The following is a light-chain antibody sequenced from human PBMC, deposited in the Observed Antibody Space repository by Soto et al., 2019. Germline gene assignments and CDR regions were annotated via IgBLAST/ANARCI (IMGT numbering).Light chain of an antibody. Sequence: QSALTQPASVSGSPGQSITISCTGTSIDVGGYNYVSWYQQHPGNAHKLMIYEVSNHLSGFSNLFSVSKSGNTASLTISGLQAYEEADYCCSSYTSSSTYVFGTGTKLTVL. V-gene: IGLV2-14*01. J-gene: IGLJ1*01. CDR2: EVS. CDR3: SSYTSSSTYV. CDR1: SIDVGGYNY.